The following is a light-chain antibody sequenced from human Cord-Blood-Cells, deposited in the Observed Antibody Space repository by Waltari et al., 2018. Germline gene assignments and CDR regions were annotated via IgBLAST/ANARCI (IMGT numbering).Light chain of an antibody. CDR3: QQYYSTPYS. CDR1: QSVLYSSNNNNY. J-gene: IGKJ2*03. V-gene: IGKV4-1*01. Sequence: DIVMTQSPDSLAVSLGERDTITCKSSQSVLYSSNNNNYLAWYQQKPGQPPKLLIYWASTRESGVPDRFSGSGSGTDFTLTISSLQAEDVAVYYCQQYYSTPYSFGQGTKLEIK. CDR2: WAS.